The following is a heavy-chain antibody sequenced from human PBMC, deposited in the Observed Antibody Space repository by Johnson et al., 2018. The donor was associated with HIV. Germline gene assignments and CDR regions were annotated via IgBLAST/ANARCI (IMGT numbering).Heavy chain of an antibody. Sequence: QVQLVESGGGVVQPGTSLRLSCAASGLTFSSFAMHWVRQAPGKGLEWVAFIRYDGSNKYYADSVKGRFTISRDNSKNTLYLQMNSLRAEDTAVYYCARWGEQQLVNAFDIWGQGTMVTVSS. J-gene: IGHJ3*02. D-gene: IGHD6-13*01. V-gene: IGHV3-30*04. CDR1: GLTFSSFA. CDR2: IRYDGSNK. CDR3: ARWGEQQLVNAFDI.